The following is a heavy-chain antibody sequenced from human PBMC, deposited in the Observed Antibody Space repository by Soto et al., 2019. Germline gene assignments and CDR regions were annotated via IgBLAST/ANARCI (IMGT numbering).Heavy chain of an antibody. D-gene: IGHD3-16*02. Sequence: SLRLSCAASGFTFSNAWMSWVRQAPGKGLEWVGRIKSKTDGGTTDYAAPVKGRFTISRDDSKNTLYLQMNSLKTEDTAVYYCTTCHITNYDYIWGSYRPYFDYWGQGTLVTVSS. CDR1: GFTFSNAW. V-gene: IGHV3-15*01. CDR3: TTCHITNYDYIWGSYRPYFDY. CDR2: IKSKTDGGTT. J-gene: IGHJ4*02.